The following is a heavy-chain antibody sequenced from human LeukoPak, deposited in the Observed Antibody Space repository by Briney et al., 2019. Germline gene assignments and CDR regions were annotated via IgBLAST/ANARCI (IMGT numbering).Heavy chain of an antibody. CDR1: GFTFSVYY. Sequence: GGSLRFSCAASGFTFSVYYMNWIRQAPGKGLEWVSAISGSGVSTYYADSVKGRFTISRDNSKNTLYLQMNSLRAEDTAVYYCAKNPHFGVVTDFDYWGQGTLVTVSS. CDR2: ISGSGVST. J-gene: IGHJ4*02. CDR3: AKNPHFGVVTDFDY. V-gene: IGHV3-23*01. D-gene: IGHD3-3*01.